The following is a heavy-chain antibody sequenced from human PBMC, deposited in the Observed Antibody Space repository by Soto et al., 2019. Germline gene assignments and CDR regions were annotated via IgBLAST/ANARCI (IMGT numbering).Heavy chain of an antibody. V-gene: IGHV1-2*02. Sequence: ASVKVSCKASGYTFTGYYMHWVRQAPGQGLEWMGWINPNSGGTNYAQKFQGRVTMTRDTSISTAYMELSRLRSDDTAVYYCARCLPVAATYNWFVSWGQGILVTVFS. CDR2: INPNSGGT. CDR1: GYTFTGYY. D-gene: IGHD2-15*01. CDR3: ARCLPVAATYNWFVS. J-gene: IGHJ5*01.